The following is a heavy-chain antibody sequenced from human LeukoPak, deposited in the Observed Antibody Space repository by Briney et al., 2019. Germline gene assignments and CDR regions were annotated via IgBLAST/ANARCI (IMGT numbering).Heavy chain of an antibody. V-gene: IGHV1-24*01. CDR1: GYTLTELS. Sequence: GASVKVSCKVSGYTLTELSMHWVRQAPGKGLEWMGGFDPDDGETNYAQKFQGRVTMTEDTSTDTAYMELSSLRSEDTAVYYCATASSGSYPITDYYFDYWGQGTLVTVSS. J-gene: IGHJ4*02. CDR2: FDPDDGET. D-gene: IGHD3-10*01. CDR3: ATASSGSYPITDYYFDY.